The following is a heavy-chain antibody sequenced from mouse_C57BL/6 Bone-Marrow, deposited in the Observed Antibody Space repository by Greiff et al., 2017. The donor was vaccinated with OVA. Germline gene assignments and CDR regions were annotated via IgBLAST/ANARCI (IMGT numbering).Heavy chain of an antibody. D-gene: IGHD2-1*01. V-gene: IGHV1-5*01. CDR1: GYTFTSYW. CDR3: TSYGNYWYFDY. CDR2: IYPGNSDT. J-gene: IGHJ2*01. Sequence: VQLQQSGTVLARPGASVKMSCKTSGYTFTSYWMHLVKQRPGQGLEWIGAIYPGNSDTSYNQKFKGKAKLTAVTSASTAYMELSSLTNEDSAVYYCTSYGNYWYFDYWGQGTTLTVSS.